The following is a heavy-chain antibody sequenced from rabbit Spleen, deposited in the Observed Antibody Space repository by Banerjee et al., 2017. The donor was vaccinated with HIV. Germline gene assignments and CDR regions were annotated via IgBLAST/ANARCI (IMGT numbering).Heavy chain of an antibody. Sequence: QSLEESGGDLVKPGASLTLTCTASGVSFSSNHYMCWVRQAPGKGLEWIACINTGNSGRPWYASWANGRFTISKTSSTTVSLQMTSLTAADTATYFCARYGYYATGDTFDLWARAPWSPS. V-gene: IGHV1S40*01. CDR1: GVSFSSNHY. CDR2: INTGNSGRP. CDR3: ARYGYYATGDTFDL. D-gene: IGHD4-1*01. J-gene: IGHJ4*01.